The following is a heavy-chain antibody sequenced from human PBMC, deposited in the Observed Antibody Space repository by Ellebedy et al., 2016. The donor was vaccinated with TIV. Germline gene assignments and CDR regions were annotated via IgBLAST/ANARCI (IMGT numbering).Heavy chain of an antibody. CDR1: GFTFSTYE. CDR3: TRGAGVTYYFDF. V-gene: IGHV3-48*03. CDR2: ISGSAITI. J-gene: IGHJ4*02. D-gene: IGHD2-8*01. Sequence: GESLKISCAASGFTFSTYEMNWVRQAPGKGLEWISYISGSAITIYYADSVKGRFTISRDNAKNSLYLQMDSLRAEDTAVYYCTRGAGVTYYFDFWGQGTLVSVSS.